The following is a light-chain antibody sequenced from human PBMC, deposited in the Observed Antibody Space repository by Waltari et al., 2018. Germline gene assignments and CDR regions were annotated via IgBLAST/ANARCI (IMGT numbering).Light chain of an antibody. J-gene: IGKJ1*01. CDR1: QSVGGY. Sequence: EIVLTQSPGTLSLSPGERATLSCRASQSVGGYLAWYMQQHGQAPRLLIYDASTRATGIPDRFSGGGSGTDFSLTISRLEPEDFAVYYCQMYVRLPVTFGQGTKVEI. V-gene: IGKV3-20*01. CDR3: QMYVRLPVT. CDR2: DAS.